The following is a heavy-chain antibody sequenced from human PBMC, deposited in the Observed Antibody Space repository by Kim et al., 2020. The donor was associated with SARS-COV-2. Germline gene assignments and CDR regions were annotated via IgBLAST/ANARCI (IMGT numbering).Heavy chain of an antibody. CDR3: ARDFLMVRGAGAFDI. Sequence: WGSLRLSCAASGFTVGSNYMSWVRQAPGKGLEWVSVIYSGGSTYSADSVKGRFTSSRDNSRNTLYLQMNSLRAEDTAVYYCARDFLMVRGAGAFDIWGQGTMVTVSS. J-gene: IGHJ3*02. CDR1: GFTVGSNY. D-gene: IGHD3-10*01. V-gene: IGHV3-66*01. CDR2: IYSGGST.